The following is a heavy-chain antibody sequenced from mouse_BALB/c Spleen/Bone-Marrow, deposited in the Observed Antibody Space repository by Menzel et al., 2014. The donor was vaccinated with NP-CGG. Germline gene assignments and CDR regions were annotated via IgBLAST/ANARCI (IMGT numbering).Heavy chain of an antibody. J-gene: IGHJ2*01. D-gene: IGHD1-1*01. CDR1: GFTFSSFG. Sequence: EVQGVESGGGLVQPGGSRKLSCAASGFTFSSFGMHWVRQAPEKGLEWVAYISSGSSTIYYADTVKSRFTISRDNPKNTLFLQMTSLRSEDTAMYYCASSPYGYFDYWGQGTTLTVSS. V-gene: IGHV5-17*02. CDR3: ASSPYGYFDY. CDR2: ISSGSSTI.